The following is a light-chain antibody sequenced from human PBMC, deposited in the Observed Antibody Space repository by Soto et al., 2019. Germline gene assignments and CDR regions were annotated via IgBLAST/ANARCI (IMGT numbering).Light chain of an antibody. CDR3: QQYNRWWT. CDR2: KAS. Sequence: DIQMTQSPSTLSASVGDRVTITCRASQSISSWLAWYQQKPGKAPKLLIYKASSLESGVPSRFSGSGSGTEFTLTISSLQPDDFATYYCQQYNRWWTFGQGPKVEIK. V-gene: IGKV1-5*03. CDR1: QSISSW. J-gene: IGKJ1*01.